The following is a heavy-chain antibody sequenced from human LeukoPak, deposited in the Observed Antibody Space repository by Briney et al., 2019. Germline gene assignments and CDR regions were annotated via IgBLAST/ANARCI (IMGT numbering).Heavy chain of an antibody. CDR2: ISSSGSTI. J-gene: IGHJ4*02. D-gene: IGHD3-3*01. Sequence: HPGGSLRLSCAASGFTFSSYEMNWVRQAPGKGLEWVSYISSSGSTIYYADSVKGRFTISRDNAKNSLYLQMNSLRAEDTAVYYCARVLRFLRYFDYWGQGTLVTVSS. CDR1: GFTFSSYE. V-gene: IGHV3-48*03. CDR3: ARVLRFLRYFDY.